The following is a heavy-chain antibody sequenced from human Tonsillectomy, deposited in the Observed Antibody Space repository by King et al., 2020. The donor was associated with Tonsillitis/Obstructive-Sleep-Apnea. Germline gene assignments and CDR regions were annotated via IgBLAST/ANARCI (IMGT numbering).Heavy chain of an antibody. D-gene: IGHD5-12*01. CDR1: GFTFSSYE. V-gene: IGHV3-48*03. CDR3: AGEERYRGYDTPFDY. CDR2: ISSSGSTI. Sequence: DVQLVESGGGLVQPGGSLRLSCAASGFTFSSYEMNWVRQAPGKGLEWVSYISSSGSTIYYADSVKGRFTISRDNAKNSLYLQMNSLRAEDTAVYYCAGEERYRGYDTPFDYWGQGTLVTVSS. J-gene: IGHJ4*02.